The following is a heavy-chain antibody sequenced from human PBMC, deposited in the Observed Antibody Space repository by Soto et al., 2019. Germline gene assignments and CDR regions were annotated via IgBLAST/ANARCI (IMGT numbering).Heavy chain of an antibody. Sequence: SVNVSCKPCGCTFSNYAISWVQQAPGQGLEWMGGMIPIFDTATYARQFQGRVTITEDESTRTAYMGLSSLRPEDRAVYYCGRDRIYDFWSGYFVCYYGMDVWGQGTTVTVSS. D-gene: IGHD3-3*01. CDR2: MIPIFDTA. CDR1: GCTFSNYA. J-gene: IGHJ6*02. CDR3: GRDRIYDFWSGYFVCYYGMDV. V-gene: IGHV1-69*13.